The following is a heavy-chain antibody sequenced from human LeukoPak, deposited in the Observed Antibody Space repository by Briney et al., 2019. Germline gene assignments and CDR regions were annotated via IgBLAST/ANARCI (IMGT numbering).Heavy chain of an antibody. Sequence: GGSLRLSCAASGFTFSSYAMHWVRQAPGKGLEWVAVISYDGSNKYYADSVKGRFTISRDNSKNTLYLQMNSLRAEDAAVYYCARDRGYSYDYWGQGTLVTVSS. CDR1: GFTFSSYA. D-gene: IGHD5-18*01. CDR2: ISYDGSNK. J-gene: IGHJ4*02. CDR3: ARDRGYSYDY. V-gene: IGHV3-30*04.